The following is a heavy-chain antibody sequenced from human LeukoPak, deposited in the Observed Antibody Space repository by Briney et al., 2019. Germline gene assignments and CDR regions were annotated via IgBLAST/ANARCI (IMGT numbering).Heavy chain of an antibody. V-gene: IGHV3-53*01. Sequence: GGSLRLSCAVSGFTVNSNYMTWVRQAPGKGLECVSVMYAGGDTYYADSVKGRFTISRDNSKNTLYLQMNSLSAEDTAVYYCAKDLSPLYYYYGMDVWGQGTTVTVSS. CDR3: AKDLSPLYYYYGMDV. J-gene: IGHJ6*02. CDR1: GFTVNSNY. CDR2: MYAGGDT.